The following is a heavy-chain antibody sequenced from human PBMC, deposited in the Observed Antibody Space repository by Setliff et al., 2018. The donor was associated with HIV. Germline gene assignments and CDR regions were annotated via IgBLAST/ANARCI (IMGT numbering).Heavy chain of an antibody. CDR3: AGRAYGPLEH. CDR1: NASFSDYY. V-gene: IGHV4-34*01. J-gene: IGHJ4*02. D-gene: IGHD4-17*01. Sequence: PSETLSLTCAVYNASFSDYYRGWIRQAPGKGLEWIGEINQSGSTNYNSSLRSRVTMSINLSKNQFSLKLTSVTAADTAVYYCAGRAYGPLEHWGQGTQVTVSS. CDR2: INQSGST.